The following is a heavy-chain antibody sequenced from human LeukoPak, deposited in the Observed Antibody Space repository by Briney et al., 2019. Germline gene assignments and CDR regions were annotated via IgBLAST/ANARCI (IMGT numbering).Heavy chain of an antibody. CDR2: IYYSGST. D-gene: IGHD5-18*01. CDR1: GGSLSSYY. CDR3: ARGGVRYSYAGFDY. J-gene: IGHJ4*02. V-gene: IGHV4-59*01. Sequence: SQTLSLTCTVSGGSLSSYYWSWIRQPLGKGLEGIGYIYYSGSTNYNPSLKSRVTISVDTSKNQFSLKLSSVTAADTAVYYCARGGVRYSYAGFDYWGQGTLVTVSS.